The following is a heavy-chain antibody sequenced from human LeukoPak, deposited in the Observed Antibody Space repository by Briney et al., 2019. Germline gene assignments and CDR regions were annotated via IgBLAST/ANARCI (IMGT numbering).Heavy chain of an antibody. D-gene: IGHD2-2*01. Sequence: PGGSLRLSCAASGFTFSDYYMNWIRQAPGKGLEWVSYISSSGSTIYYADSVKGRFTISRDNAKNSLYLQMNSLRAEDTAVYYCASAGYQLLNGRDFDYWGQGTLVTVSS. V-gene: IGHV3-11*04. CDR2: ISSSGSTI. J-gene: IGHJ4*02. CDR3: ASAGYQLLNGRDFDY. CDR1: GFTFSDYY.